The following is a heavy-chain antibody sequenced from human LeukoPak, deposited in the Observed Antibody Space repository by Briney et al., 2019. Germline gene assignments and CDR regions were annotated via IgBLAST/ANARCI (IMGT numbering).Heavy chain of an antibody. CDR2: IYPGDSDT. CDR1: GYRFTTDY. J-gene: IGHJ3*02. V-gene: IGHV5-51*01. Sequence: RGESLKISCKASGYRFTTDYIGWVRQMPGKGLEWMGIIYPGDSDTRYSPSFQGQVTISADKSISTAYLQWSSLKASDTAMYYCATTDTAHAFDIWGQGTMVTVSS. CDR3: ATTDTAHAFDI. D-gene: IGHD5-18*01.